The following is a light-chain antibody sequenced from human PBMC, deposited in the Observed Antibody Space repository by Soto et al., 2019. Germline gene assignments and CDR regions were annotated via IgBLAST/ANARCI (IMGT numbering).Light chain of an antibody. J-gene: IGKJ5*01. Sequence: AIRMTQSPSSFSASTGDRVTITCRASQGISSHLAWYQQKPGKAPKLLIYAASTLQSGVPSRFSGSGSGTDFTLTISCLQAEDLATYYCQQYYSYPITFGQGTRLEIK. V-gene: IGKV1-8*01. CDR1: QGISSH. CDR2: AAS. CDR3: QQYYSYPIT.